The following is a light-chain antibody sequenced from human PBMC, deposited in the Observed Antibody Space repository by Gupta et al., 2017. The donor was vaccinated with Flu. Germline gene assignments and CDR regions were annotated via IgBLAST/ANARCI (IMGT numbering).Light chain of an antibody. Sequence: QSALTQPASVSGSPVQSITISRTGTSSAVGGFNYVSWYQQHPGKAPKLMIYDVSNRPSGVSNRFSGSKSGITATLTISGLQAEDEAAYYCSSYRSSSALALAFGGGTKLTVL. CDR3: SSYRSSSALALA. CDR2: DVS. J-gene: IGLJ2*01. V-gene: IGLV2-14*03. CDR1: SSAVGGFNY.